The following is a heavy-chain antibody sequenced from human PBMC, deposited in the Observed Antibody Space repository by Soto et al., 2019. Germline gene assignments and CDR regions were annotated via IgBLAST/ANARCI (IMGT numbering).Heavy chain of an antibody. V-gene: IGHV3-23*01. J-gene: IGHJ4*02. CDR2: ISGSGGST. D-gene: IGHD5-12*01. CDR1: GFTFSSYA. Sequence: EVQLLESGGGLVQPGGSLRLSCAASGFTFSSYAMSWVRQAPGKGLEWVSGISGSGGSTYYADSVKGRFTISRDNSKNTLDLQMDSLRAEDTAVYYCAKYSGVLLPARFDHWGLGTLVTVSS. CDR3: AKYSGVLLPARFDH.